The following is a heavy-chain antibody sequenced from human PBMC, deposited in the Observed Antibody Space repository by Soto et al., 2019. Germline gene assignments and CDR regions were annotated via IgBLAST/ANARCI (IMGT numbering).Heavy chain of an antibody. CDR2: IYTGGST. V-gene: IGHV3-53*01. Sequence: GGALRLSCAASGFTVIINYMTWVRQAPGKGLEWVSVIYTGGSTYYADSVKGRFTISRDNSKNTLYLQMNSLRAEDTAVYYCARVDFXSGYSSWFDPWGQGTLVTVSS. CDR3: ARVDFXSGYSSWFDP. CDR1: GFTVIINY. D-gene: IGHD3-3*01. J-gene: IGHJ5*02.